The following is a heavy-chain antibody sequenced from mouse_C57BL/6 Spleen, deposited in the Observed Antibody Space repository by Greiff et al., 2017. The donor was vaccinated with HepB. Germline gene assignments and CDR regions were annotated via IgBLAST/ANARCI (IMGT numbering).Heavy chain of an antibody. CDR1: GYTFTSYT. CDR3: ARSTDYYGSSFDY. Sequence: VKLQESGAELARPGASVKMSCKASGYTFTSYTMHWVKQRPGQGLEWIGYINPSSGYTKYNQKFKDKATLTADKSSSTAYMQLSSRTSEDSAVYYCARSTDYYGSSFDYWGQGTTLTVSS. D-gene: IGHD1-1*01. J-gene: IGHJ2*01. V-gene: IGHV1-4*01. CDR2: INPSSGYT.